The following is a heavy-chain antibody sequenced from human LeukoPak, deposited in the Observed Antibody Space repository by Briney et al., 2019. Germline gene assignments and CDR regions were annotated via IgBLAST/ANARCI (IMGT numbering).Heavy chain of an antibody. CDR1: GFTFSSYA. CDR2: ISGSGGST. Sequence: PGGSLRLSCAASGFTFSSYAMSWVRQAPGNGLEWVAAISGSGGSTYYADSVKGRFTISRDNSKNTLYLQMNSLRAEDTAVYYCAKAPTTVVTPDFYAFDIWGQGTMVTVSS. J-gene: IGHJ3*02. CDR3: AKAPTTVVTPDFYAFDI. D-gene: IGHD4-23*01. V-gene: IGHV3-23*01.